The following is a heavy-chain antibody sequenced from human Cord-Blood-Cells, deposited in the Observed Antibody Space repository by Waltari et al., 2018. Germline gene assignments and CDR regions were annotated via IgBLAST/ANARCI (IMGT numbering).Heavy chain of an antibody. CDR1: GFTFSSYS. Sequence: EVQLVVSGGGLVKPGGSLRLSCAASGFTFSSYSMNWVRQAPGKGLEWVSSISSSRSYIYYADSVTGRFTITRDNAKDSLYRQMNSLCADDTEVYYWARYPYDGSGYYYYVDYWGQGTLGTVSP. CDR2: ISSSRSYI. J-gene: IGHJ4*02. V-gene: IGHV3-21*01. D-gene: IGHD3-22*01. CDR3: ARYPYDGSGYYYYVDY.